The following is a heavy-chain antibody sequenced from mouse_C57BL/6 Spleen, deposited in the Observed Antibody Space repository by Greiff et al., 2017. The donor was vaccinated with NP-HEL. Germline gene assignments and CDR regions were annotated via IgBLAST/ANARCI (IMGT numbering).Heavy chain of an antibody. V-gene: IGHV5-17*01. Sequence: EVKVVESGGGLVKPGGSLKLSCAASGFTFSDYGMHWVRQAPEKGLEWVAYISSGSSTIYYADTVKGRFTISRDNAKNTLFLQMTSLRSEDTAMYYCARGNLDDGYSFYAMDYWGQGTSVTVSS. J-gene: IGHJ4*01. CDR2: ISSGSSTI. CDR1: GFTFSDYG. D-gene: IGHD2-3*01. CDR3: ARGNLDDGYSFYAMDY.